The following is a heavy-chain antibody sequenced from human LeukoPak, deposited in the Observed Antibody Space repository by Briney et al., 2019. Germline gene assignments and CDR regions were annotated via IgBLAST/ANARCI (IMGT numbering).Heavy chain of an antibody. CDR3: ARDNHYYDSSGYYNPPKFAPHSWFDP. D-gene: IGHD3-22*01. Sequence: GASVKVSCKASGYTFTSYGISWVRQAPGQGLEWMGWISAYNGNTNYAQKLQGRVTMTTDTSTSTAYMELRSLRSDDTAVYYCARDNHYYDSSGYYNPPKFAPHSWFDPWGQGTLVTVSS. J-gene: IGHJ5*02. CDR2: ISAYNGNT. V-gene: IGHV1-18*01. CDR1: GYTFTSYG.